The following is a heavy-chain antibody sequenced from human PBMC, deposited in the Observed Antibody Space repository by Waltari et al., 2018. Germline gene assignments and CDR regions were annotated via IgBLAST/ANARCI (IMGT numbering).Heavy chain of an antibody. V-gene: IGHV4-59*11. J-gene: IGHJ5*01. CDR1: NGSLNNHY. D-gene: IGHD2-2*01. CDR2: INQITGDT. Sequence: QVHLQESGPGLVKPSETLSLTCTVSNGSLNNHYWSWIRPPPGKRMEWIGWINQITGDTNYNPSLESRVIISSDISKNQFSLKLTSVTAADTAIYYCAREGSLYSSTGGWIGPWGQGMLVTVSS. CDR3: AREGSLYSSTGGWIGP.